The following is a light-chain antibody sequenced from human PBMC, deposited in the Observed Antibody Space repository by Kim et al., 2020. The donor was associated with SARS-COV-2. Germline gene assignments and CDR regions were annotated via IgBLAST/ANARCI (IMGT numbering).Light chain of an antibody. V-gene: IGKV1-5*03. CDR1: HSVSRW. CDR2: RAT. Sequence: AAVGDRVTITFRASHSVSRWLAWYQQKPGKSPKRLIYRATDLESGIPSRFSGSGSETDFTLTISSLQPDDFATYYCQQYNNFSWSFGHGTKVDIK. J-gene: IGKJ1*01. CDR3: QQYNNFSWS.